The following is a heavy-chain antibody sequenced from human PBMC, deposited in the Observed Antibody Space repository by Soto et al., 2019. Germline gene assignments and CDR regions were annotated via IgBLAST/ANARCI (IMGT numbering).Heavy chain of an antibody. D-gene: IGHD3-10*01. CDR3: ARVPLYYFSQHYYYYYGMDV. V-gene: IGHV5-51*01. CDR1: GFSLNTYW. CDR2: IFPGDSDT. Sequence: AGSLKISCKGSGFSLNTYWIAWVRQMPGKGLEWMGAIFPGDSDTKYSPSFEGQVTISADRSTSTAYMELSSLRSEDTAVYYCARVPLYYFSQHYYYYYGMDVWGQGTTVTVSS. J-gene: IGHJ6*02.